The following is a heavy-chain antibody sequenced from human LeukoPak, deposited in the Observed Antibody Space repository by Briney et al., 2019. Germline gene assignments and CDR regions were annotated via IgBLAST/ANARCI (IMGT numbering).Heavy chain of an antibody. Sequence: SVKVSCKASGGTFSSYAISWVRQAPGQGLEWMGGIIPIFGTANYAQKFQGRVTITTDESTSTAYMELSSLRSEDTAVYYCARPQPTPTRGVLNAFDIWGQGTMVTVSS. J-gene: IGHJ3*02. CDR2: IIPIFGTA. CDR3: ARPQPTPTRGVLNAFDI. CDR1: GGTFSSYA. V-gene: IGHV1-69*05. D-gene: IGHD3-10*01.